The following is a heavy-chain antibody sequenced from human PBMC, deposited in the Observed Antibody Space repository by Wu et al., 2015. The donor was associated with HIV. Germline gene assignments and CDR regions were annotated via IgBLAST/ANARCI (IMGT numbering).Heavy chain of an antibody. CDR2: INPKSGNT. CDR3: ARGIKGYYDSSGYRAYYYYGMDV. J-gene: IGHJ6*02. Sequence: QVQLVQSGAEVKKPGASVKVSCKASGYTFTSYDINWVRQATGQGLEWMGWINPKSGNTFYAQKFRGRVTMTTNTSISTVYMELSSLRSEDTAVYYCARGIKGYYDSSGYRAYYYYGMDVWGQGTTVTVTS. V-gene: IGHV1-8*01. D-gene: IGHD3-22*01. CDR1: GYTFTSYD.